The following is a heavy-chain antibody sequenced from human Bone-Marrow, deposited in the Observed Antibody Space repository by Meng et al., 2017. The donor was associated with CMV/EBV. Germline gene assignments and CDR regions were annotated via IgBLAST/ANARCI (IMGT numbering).Heavy chain of an antibody. CDR1: GFTFSSYW. CDR3: ARDFYYYGSGSQLGIDY. Sequence: EVQLVESGGGLVQPGGSLRLSCAASGFTFSSYWMHWVRQAPGKGLVWVSRINSDGSSTSYADSVKGRFTISRDNAKNTLYLQMNSLRAEDTAVYYCARDFYYYGSGSQLGIDYWGQGTLVTVSS. J-gene: IGHJ4*02. V-gene: IGHV3-74*01. CDR2: INSDGSST. D-gene: IGHD3-10*01.